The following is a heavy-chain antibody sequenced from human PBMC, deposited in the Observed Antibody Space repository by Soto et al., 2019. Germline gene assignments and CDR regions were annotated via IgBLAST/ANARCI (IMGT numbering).Heavy chain of an antibody. J-gene: IGHJ4*02. D-gene: IGHD3-10*01. V-gene: IGHV3-23*01. CDR3: AKAGGGSGSYPNYYFDY. Sequence: GESLKISCAASGFTFSSYAMSWVRQAPGKGLEWVSAISGSGGSTYYADSVKGRFTISRDNSKNTLYLQMNSLRAEDTAVYYCAKAGGGSGSYPNYYFDYWGQGTLVTVSS. CDR2: ISGSGGST. CDR1: GFTFSSYA.